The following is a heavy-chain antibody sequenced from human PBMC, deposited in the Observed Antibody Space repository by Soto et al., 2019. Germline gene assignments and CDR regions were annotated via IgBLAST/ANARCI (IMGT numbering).Heavy chain of an antibody. V-gene: IGHV4-59*01. CDR3: AVCSTSCYGLPYYYYYMDV. CDR1: GGSISSYY. Sequence: QVQLQESGPGLVKPSETLSLTCTVSGGSISSYYWSWIRQPPGKGLEWIGYIYYSGSTNYNPSLKSRVTISVDTSKNQFSLKLSSVTAADTAVYYCAVCSTSCYGLPYYYYYMDVWGKGTTVTVSS. CDR2: IYYSGST. D-gene: IGHD2-2*01. J-gene: IGHJ6*03.